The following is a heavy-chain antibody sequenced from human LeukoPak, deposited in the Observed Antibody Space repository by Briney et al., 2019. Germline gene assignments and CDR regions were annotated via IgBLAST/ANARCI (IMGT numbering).Heavy chain of an antibody. CDR3: ARGYYDSGDPYYFDY. V-gene: IGHV3-21*01. D-gene: IGHD3-22*01. CDR2: ISSSSSYI. J-gene: IGHJ4*02. Sequence: GGSPRLSCAASGFTFSSYGMNWVRQAPGKGLEWVSSISSSSSYIYYADSVKGRFTISRDNAKNSLYLQMNSLRAEDTAVYYCARGYYDSGDPYYFDYWGQGTLVTVSS. CDR1: GFTFSSYG.